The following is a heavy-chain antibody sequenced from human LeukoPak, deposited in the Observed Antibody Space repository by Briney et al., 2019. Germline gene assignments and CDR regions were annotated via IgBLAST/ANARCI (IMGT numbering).Heavy chain of an antibody. D-gene: IGHD5-18*01. CDR1: GGSVDSGSYY. CDR2: IYYTGIT. Sequence: SETLSLTCAVSGGSVDSGSYYWSWIRQHPGKGLEWIGNIYYTGITNYNPSLKSRVTISVDTSKNQFSLKLSSVTAADTAVYYCARGSDTAMVAFDYWGQGTLVTVSS. J-gene: IGHJ4*02. CDR3: ARGSDTAMVAFDY. V-gene: IGHV4-61*01.